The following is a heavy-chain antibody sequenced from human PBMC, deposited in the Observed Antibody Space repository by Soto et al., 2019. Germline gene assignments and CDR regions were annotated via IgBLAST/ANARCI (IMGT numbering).Heavy chain of an antibody. CDR2: SSGRGGRT. V-gene: IGHV3-23*01. CDR1: GFTFSTYA. CDR3: AKDPNYVFRRGYGHWFES. J-gene: IGHJ5*01. Sequence: EVQLLESGGDLVQPGGSLRLSCAASGFTFSTYAMTWVRQAPGKGLEWVSGSSGRGGRTYYADSVKGRFTISRDHSKNLMNLQMNSLGAEDGAVYYCAKDPNYVFRRGYGHWFESWGQGPLVAVSS. D-gene: IGHD3-3*01.